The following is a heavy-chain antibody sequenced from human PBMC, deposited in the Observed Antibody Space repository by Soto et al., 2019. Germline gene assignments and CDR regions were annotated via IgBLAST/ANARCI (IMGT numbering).Heavy chain of an antibody. CDR1: GGSISSSNG. Sequence: SETLCLTCAVSGGSISSSNGWSWVRQPPGKGLEWIGEIYHSGSTNYNPSLKSRVTISVGRSKNQFSLKVSSVTAADTAVYYCARDLRYFDPWDYWGQGTLVTVSS. J-gene: IGHJ4*02. V-gene: IGHV4-4*02. CDR2: IYHSGST. D-gene: IGHD3-9*01. CDR3: ARDLRYFDPWDY.